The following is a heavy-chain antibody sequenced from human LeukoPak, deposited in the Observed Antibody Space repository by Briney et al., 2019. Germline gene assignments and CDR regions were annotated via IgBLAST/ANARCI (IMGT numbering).Heavy chain of an antibody. Sequence: SETLSLTCTVSGGSISSYYWSWIRQPAGRGLEWIGRIYTSGSTNYNPSLKSRVTMSVDTSKNQFSLKLSSVTAADTAVYYCARADSDYDSSGYYSRWAYYFDYWGQGTLVTVSS. D-gene: IGHD3-22*01. CDR2: IYTSGST. V-gene: IGHV4-4*07. CDR1: GGSISSYY. J-gene: IGHJ4*02. CDR3: ARADSDYDSSGYYSRWAYYFDY.